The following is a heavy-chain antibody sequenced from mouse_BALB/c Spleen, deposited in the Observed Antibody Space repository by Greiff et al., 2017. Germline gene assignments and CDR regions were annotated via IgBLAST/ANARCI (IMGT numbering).Heavy chain of an antibody. J-gene: IGHJ4*01. D-gene: IGHD2-14*01. V-gene: IGHV5-6-4*01. Sequence: EVQGVESGGGLVKPGGSLKLSCAASGFTFSSYTMSWVRQTPEKRLEWVATISSGGSYTYYPDSVKGRFTISSDNAKNTLYLQMSSLKSEDTAMYNCTRGGGLGRYYAMDDWGQGTSVTVSA. CDR3: TRGGGLGRYYAMDD. CDR1: GFTFSSYT. CDR2: ISSGGSYT.